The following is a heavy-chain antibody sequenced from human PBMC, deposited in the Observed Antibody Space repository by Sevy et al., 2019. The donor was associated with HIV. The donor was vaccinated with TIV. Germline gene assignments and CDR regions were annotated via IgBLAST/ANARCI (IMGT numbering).Heavy chain of an antibody. D-gene: IGHD3-22*01. Sequence: SETLSLTCTVSGGSISSYYWSWIRQPAGKGLEWIGRIYTSGSTKYNPSLKSRVTMSVETSKNQFSLKLSSVTAADTAVYYCARELSASITMIVEGAFDIWGQGTMVTVSS. CDR2: IYTSGST. CDR3: ARELSASITMIVEGAFDI. V-gene: IGHV4-4*07. J-gene: IGHJ3*02. CDR1: GGSISSYY.